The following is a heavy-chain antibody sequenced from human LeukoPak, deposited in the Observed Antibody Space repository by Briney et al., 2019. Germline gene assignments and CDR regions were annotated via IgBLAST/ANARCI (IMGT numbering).Heavy chain of an antibody. CDR3: ARDLYGSGSYYGHNWFDP. V-gene: IGHV1-18*01. D-gene: IGHD3-10*01. CDR2: ISAYNGNT. Sequence: ASVKVSCKASGYTFTSYGISWVRQAPGQGLEWMGWISAYNGNTNYAQKLQGRVTMTTDTSTSTAYMELRSLRSDDTAVYYCARDLYGSGSYYGHNWFDPWGQGTLVTVSS. CDR1: GYTFTSYG. J-gene: IGHJ5*02.